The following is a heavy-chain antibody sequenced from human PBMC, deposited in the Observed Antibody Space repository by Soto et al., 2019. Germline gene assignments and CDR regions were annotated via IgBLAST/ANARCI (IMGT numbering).Heavy chain of an antibody. CDR3: AMITTPSSPRYRFCYYMNM. CDR1: GYTFSNYG. CDR2: ISVKNGDS. V-gene: IGHV1-18*01. D-gene: IGHD1-1*01. Sequence: QVQLAQSGPELKKPGASLEVSCRASGYTFSNYGISWVRQVPGQGLEWMAWISVKNGDSNFAQKFQGRLSVTTDTSTSTAYLNLRSLRSADTSVYYRAMITTPSSPRYRFCYYMNMWGKGTTVTVSS. J-gene: IGHJ6*03.